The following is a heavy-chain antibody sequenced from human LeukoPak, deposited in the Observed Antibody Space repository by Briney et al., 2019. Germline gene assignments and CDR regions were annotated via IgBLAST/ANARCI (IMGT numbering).Heavy chain of an antibody. CDR2: INHSGST. J-gene: IGHJ4*02. D-gene: IGHD2-21*01. CDR3: ARHIDPYYFDY. CDR1: GGSFSGYY. Sequence: PSETLSLTCAVYGGSFSGYYWSWIRQPPGKGLEWIGEINHSGSTNYNPSLKSRVTISVDTSKNQFSLKLSSVTAADTAVYYCARHIDPYYFDYWGQGTLVTVSS. V-gene: IGHV4-34*01.